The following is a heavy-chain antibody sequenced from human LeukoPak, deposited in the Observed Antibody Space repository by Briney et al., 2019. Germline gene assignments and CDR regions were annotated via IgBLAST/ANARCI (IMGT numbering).Heavy chain of an antibody. V-gene: IGHV3-23*01. D-gene: IGHD3-22*01. Sequence: PGGPLRLSCAASGFTFSSYAMSWVRQAPGKGLEWVSAISGSGGSTYYADSVKGRFSISRDNSKNTLYLQMNSLRAEDTAVYYCAKGSHSVLVVTEWGQGTLVTVSS. J-gene: IGHJ4*02. CDR1: GFTFSSYA. CDR2: ISGSGGST. CDR3: AKGSHSVLVVTE.